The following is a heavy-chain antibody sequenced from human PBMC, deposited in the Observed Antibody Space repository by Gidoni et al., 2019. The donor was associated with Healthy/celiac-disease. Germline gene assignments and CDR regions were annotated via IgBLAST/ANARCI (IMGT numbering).Heavy chain of an antibody. Sequence: QVHLQQWGAGLLKPSETLSLTCAVYGWSFSGYYWSCIRQPPGTWLAWIGEINHSGSTHYNPSLKSRVPISVDTSKYPFSLKLSSVTAADTAVYYCARLLALPLHATPDYDFWSGSNWGEGYYYGMDVWGQGTTVTVSS. CDR1: GWSFSGYY. CDR3: ARLLALPLHATPDYDFWSGSNWGEGYYYGMDV. D-gene: IGHD3-3*01. V-gene: IGHV4-34*01. J-gene: IGHJ6*02. CDR2: INHSGST.